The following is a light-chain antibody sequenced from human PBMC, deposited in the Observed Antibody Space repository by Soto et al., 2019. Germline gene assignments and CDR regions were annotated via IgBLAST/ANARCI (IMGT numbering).Light chain of an antibody. CDR3: QQYNDWPPWP. J-gene: IGKJ1*01. CDR2: GAS. V-gene: IGKV3-15*01. Sequence: ETVMTQSPATLSVSPGERATLSCRASQSINNNLAWYQHKPGQAPRLLIHGASTRATGVPARFSGSGSGTEFSLTISSLQFEDSAVYYCQQYNDWPPWPFGPGTNVEIK. CDR1: QSINNN.